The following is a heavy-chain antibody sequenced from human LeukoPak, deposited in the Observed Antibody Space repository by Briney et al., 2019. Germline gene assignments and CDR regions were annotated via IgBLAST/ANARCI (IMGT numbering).Heavy chain of an antibody. CDR2: ITASGHTT. V-gene: IGHV3-23*01. D-gene: IGHD3-9*01. CDR1: GFTFSIYA. Sequence: GGSLRLSCAASGFTFSIYAMSWVRQAPGKGLEWVSAITASGHTTYYADSVKGRFTVSRDNAKNSLYLQMNSLRAEDTALYHCARGTSRYYYYGMDVWGQGITVTVSS. CDR3: ARGTSRYYYYGMDV. J-gene: IGHJ6*02.